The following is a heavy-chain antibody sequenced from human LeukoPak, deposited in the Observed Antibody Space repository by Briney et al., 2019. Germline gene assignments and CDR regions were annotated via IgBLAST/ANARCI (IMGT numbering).Heavy chain of an antibody. D-gene: IGHD5-18*01. CDR3: AKSYNYGWDY. CDR1: GFTFSNYW. J-gene: IGHJ4*02. CDR2: INEDGSEK. V-gene: IGHV3-7*05. Sequence: GGSLRLSCAASGFTFSNYWMSWVRQAPGKGLEWVASINEDGSEKYYVDSVKGRFTISRDNAKNSPYVQMNSLSPEDTALYYCAKSYNYGWDYWGQGTLVPVSS.